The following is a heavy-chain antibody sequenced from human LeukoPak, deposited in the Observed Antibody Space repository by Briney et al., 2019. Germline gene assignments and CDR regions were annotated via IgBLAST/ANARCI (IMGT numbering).Heavy chain of an antibody. J-gene: IGHJ5*02. D-gene: IGHD3-10*01. CDR3: ASLGITMVRGVSTFDP. Sequence: GGSLRLSCAASGFTFSSYAMSWVRQAPGKGLEWVSAISGSGGSTYYADSVKGRFTISRDNFKNTLYLQMNSLRAEDTAVYYCASLGITMVRGVSTFDPWGQGTLVTVS. CDR1: GFTFSSYA. CDR2: ISGSGGST. V-gene: IGHV3-23*01.